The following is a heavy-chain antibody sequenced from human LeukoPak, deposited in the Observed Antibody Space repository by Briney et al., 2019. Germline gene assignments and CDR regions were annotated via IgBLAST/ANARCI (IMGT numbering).Heavy chain of an antibody. CDR3: ARDYFDSSDYPQTYYYYYMVV. J-gene: IGHJ6*03. CDR2: ISSTSTFI. CDR1: GFTFSRYS. D-gene: IGHD3-22*01. V-gene: IGHV3-21*01. Sequence: GGSLRLSCAASGFTFSRYSMNWVRQAPGKGLEWVASISSTSTFIYSADSVKGRFTISRDTAKNSLFLQMNSLRAEDTAIYYCARDYFDSSDYPQTYYYYYMVVWGKGTTVTVSS.